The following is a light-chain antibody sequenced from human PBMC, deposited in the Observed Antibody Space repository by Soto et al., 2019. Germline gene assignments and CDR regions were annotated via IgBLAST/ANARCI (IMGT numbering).Light chain of an antibody. Sequence: QAVVPQEPSLTVSPGGTVPLNCGSSTGSVTSGHYPYWFQQQLGQAPGTLIYDARNKYSWTPARFACSLLAGKAALTLSGAQPQDESYYYCFLIFGGVVVFGGATKLTV. CDR2: DAR. CDR3: FLIFGGVVV. J-gene: IGLJ2*01. CDR1: TGSVTSGHY. V-gene: IGLV7-46*01.